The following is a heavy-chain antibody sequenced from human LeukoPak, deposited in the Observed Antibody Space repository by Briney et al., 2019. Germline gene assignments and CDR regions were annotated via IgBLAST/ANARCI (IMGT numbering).Heavy chain of an antibody. CDR1: GCSISSSSYY. CDR3: ARKGRDYYGSGSYYPPDY. J-gene: IGHJ4*02. V-gene: IGHV4-39*01. D-gene: IGHD3-10*01. CDR2: IYYSGST. Sequence: PSETLSLTCTVSGCSISSSSYYWGWIRRPPGKGLEGLGSIYYSGSTYYNPSLKSRVTISVDTSKNQFSLKLSSVTAADTAVYYCARKGRDYYGSGSYYPPDYWGQGTLVTVSS.